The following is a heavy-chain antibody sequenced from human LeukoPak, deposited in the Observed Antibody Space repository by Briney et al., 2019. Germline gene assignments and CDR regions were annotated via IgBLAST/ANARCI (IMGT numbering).Heavy chain of an antibody. Sequence: PGGSLRLSCSASGFTFSNYWMSWVRQTTGKGLECVAKIREDGNEKFYVDSVKGRFTISRDNAKNSLYLQMNSLRAEDTAVYYCARAPGYSSGWGRYYYYYMDVWGKGTTVTVSS. D-gene: IGHD6-19*01. CDR2: IREDGNEK. CDR3: ARAPGYSSGWGRYYYYYMDV. V-gene: IGHV3-7*01. J-gene: IGHJ6*03. CDR1: GFTFSNYW.